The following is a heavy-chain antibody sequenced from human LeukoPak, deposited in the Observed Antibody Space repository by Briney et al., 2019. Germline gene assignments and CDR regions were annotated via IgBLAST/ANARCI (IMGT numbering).Heavy chain of an antibody. Sequence: GGSLRLSCASSRFTFSSSAMSCVRQAPGKGLEWVSTISDSGGNTFYADSVKGRFTISRDNSKNTLYLQMNSLRAEDTAVYYCAKLGYCSSTHCYCYYYYGMDVWGQGTTVTVSS. V-gene: IGHV3-23*01. CDR2: ISDSGGNT. J-gene: IGHJ6*02. CDR3: AKLGYCSSTHCYCYYYYGMDV. CDR1: RFTFSSSA. D-gene: IGHD2-2*01.